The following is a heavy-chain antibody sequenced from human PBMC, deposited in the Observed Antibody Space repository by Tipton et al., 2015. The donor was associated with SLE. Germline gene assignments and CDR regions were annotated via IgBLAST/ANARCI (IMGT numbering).Heavy chain of an antibody. J-gene: IGHJ3*01. D-gene: IGHD1-26*01. V-gene: IGHV4-34*09. CDR2: IYYSGST. Sequence: TLSLTCAVYGGSFSGYYWSWIRQPPGKGLEWFGYIYYSGSTYYNPSLKSRVTISVDTSKNQFSLKLSSVTAADTAVYYCARHRSIVGATGTFDLWGQGTMVTVSS. CDR1: GGSFSGYY. CDR3: ARHRSIVGATGTFDL.